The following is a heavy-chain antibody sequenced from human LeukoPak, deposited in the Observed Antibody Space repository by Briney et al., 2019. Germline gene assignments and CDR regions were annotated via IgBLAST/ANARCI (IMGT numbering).Heavy chain of an antibody. J-gene: IGHJ4*02. V-gene: IGHV4-59*12. D-gene: IGHD6-13*01. CDR1: GGPLTSYY. CDR2: IYHSGST. Sequence: PSETLSLTCAVSGGPLTSYYWSWIRQPPGKGLEWIGYIYHSGSTYYNPSLKSRVTISVDRSKNQFSLKLSSVTAADTAVYYCARREAASKFDYWGQGTLVTVSS. CDR3: ARREAASKFDY.